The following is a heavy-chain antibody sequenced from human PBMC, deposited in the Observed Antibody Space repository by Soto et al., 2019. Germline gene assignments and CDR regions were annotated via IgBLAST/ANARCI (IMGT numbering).Heavy chain of an antibody. V-gene: IGHV3-30-3*01. J-gene: IGHJ4*02. CDR2: MSHDGTIK. CDR1: GFTFSSHT. CDR3: ASPQFLIRVARGNY. D-gene: IGHD3-3*01. Sequence: QVQLVESGGGVVQPGGSLRLSCAASGFTFSSHTMHWVRQAPGKGLEWLSLMSHDGTIKFYADSVKGRFTISRDNSKNTLYLQMNNLRAEDTALYYCASPQFLIRVARGNYWGQGTLVTVSS.